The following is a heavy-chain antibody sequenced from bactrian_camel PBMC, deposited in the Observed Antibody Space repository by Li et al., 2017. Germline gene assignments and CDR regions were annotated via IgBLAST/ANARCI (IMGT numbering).Heavy chain of an antibody. CDR1: GYTFADNC. J-gene: IGHJ4*01. Sequence: HVQLVESGGGSVQAGGSLRLSCAASGYTFADNCMAWFREAPGGVREVIARVYRSDGSTWYKDSVKGRFFISQDNAKNTLYLQMNSLKLADTAVYYCAAGCRDIDWVESLDSDNVNYWGQGTQVTVS. D-gene: IGHD5*01. CDR2: VYRSDGST. CDR3: AAGCRDIDWVESLDSDNVNY. V-gene: IGHV3S63*01.